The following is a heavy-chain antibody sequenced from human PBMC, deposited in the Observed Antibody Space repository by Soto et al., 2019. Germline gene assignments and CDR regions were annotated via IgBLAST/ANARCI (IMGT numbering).Heavy chain of an antibody. J-gene: IGHJ4*02. D-gene: IGHD3-22*01. CDR1: GGTLRRSS. CDR2: ISSSSSTI. CDR3: ARDSYDSSGYSALGDY. V-gene: IGHV3-48*01. Sequence: GGTLRRSSRTRVRTKTRKGLEWVSYISSSSSTIYYADSVKGRFTISRDNAKNSLYLQMNSLRAEDTAVYYCARDSYDSSGYSALGDYWGQGTLVTVSS.